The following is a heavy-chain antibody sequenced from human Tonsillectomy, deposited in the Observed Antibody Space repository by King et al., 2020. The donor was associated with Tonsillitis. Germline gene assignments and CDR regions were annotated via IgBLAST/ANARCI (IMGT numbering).Heavy chain of an antibody. CDR2: ISGGGXTT. CDR1: XXXXSDXX. V-gene: IGHV3-11*01. J-gene: IGHJ3*01. D-gene: IGHD1-1*01. Sequence: VQLVESGGGLVKPXGSLRLXXAAXXXXXSDXXMSXIXXAPGKGLEWVSXISGGGXTTYYADSVKARLTISRDNAXNLLXLQMNSLRAEDTAVYYCARETLTGFDXXGQXTRVTVSS. CDR3: ARETLTGFDX.